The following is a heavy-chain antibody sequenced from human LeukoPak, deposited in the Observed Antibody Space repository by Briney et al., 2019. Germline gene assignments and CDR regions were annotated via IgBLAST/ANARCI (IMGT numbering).Heavy chain of an antibody. CDR2: IKSKTDGGTT. V-gene: IGHV3-15*01. CDR1: GFTFSNAW. D-gene: IGHD3-9*01. CDR3: TTEDDTSWYFDY. Sequence: GGSLRLSCAASGFTFSNAWMSWVRQATGKGLEWVGRIKSKTDGGTTDYAAPVKGRFTISRDDSKNTLYLQMNSLKTEDTAVYYCTTEDDTSWYFDYWGQGTLVTVSS. J-gene: IGHJ4*02.